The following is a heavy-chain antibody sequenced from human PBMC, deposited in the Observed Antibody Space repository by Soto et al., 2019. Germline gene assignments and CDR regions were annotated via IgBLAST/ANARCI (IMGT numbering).Heavy chain of an antibody. D-gene: IGHD2-2*01. Sequence: ASVKVSCKASGGTFSSNTISWVRQAPGQGLEWMGRIIPILGIANYAQKFQGRVTITADKSTSTAYVELSSLRSEDTAVYYCASLGSTSRIPSGSSRENWFDPWGQGTLVTVSS. J-gene: IGHJ5*02. CDR2: IIPILGIA. CDR3: ASLGSTSRIPSGSSRENWFDP. CDR1: GGTFSSNT. V-gene: IGHV1-69*02.